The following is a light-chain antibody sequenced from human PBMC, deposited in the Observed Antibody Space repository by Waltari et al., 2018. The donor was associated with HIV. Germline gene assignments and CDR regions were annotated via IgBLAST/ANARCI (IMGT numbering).Light chain of an antibody. CDR2: SND. J-gene: IGLJ2*01. CDR3: ASWDDSLNGVV. V-gene: IGLV1-44*01. Sequence: QSVLTQPPSTSGTPGQKLTLPCSVSHSHPGSKPLTWSHPVPGVAPNLLIYSNDQRPSGVPDRFSGSKSDTSASLAISGLQSEDETDDYCASWDDSLNGVVFGGGTKLTAL. CDR1: HSHPGSKP.